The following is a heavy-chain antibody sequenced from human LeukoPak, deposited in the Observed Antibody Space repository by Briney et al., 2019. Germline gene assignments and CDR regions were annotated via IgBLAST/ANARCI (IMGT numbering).Heavy chain of an antibody. CDR1: GYTLTELS. D-gene: IGHD2-2*01. J-gene: IGHJ4*02. Sequence: ASVKVSCKVSGYTLTELSMHWVRQAPGKGLEWMGGFDPEDGETIYAQKFQGRVTMTEDTSTDTAYMELSSLRSEDTAVYYCASGLGHCSSTSCYSNFDYWGQGTLVTVSS. CDR3: ASGLGHCSSTSCYSNFDY. CDR2: FDPEDGET. V-gene: IGHV1-24*01.